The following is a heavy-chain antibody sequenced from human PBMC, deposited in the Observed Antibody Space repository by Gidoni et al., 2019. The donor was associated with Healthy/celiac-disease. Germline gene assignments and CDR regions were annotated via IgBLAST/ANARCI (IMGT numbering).Heavy chain of an antibody. V-gene: IGHV3-7*03. CDR2: RKQDGIEK. Sequence: EVQLVESGGGLVQPGGSLRLSCAASGFTFSSYWMSWVRQAPGKGLGWVANRKQDGIEKYYVDSVKGRFTISRDNAKNSLYLQMNSLRAEDTAVYYCARDDHVPPYYYDSSGYGPYYYGMDVWGQGTTVTVSS. D-gene: IGHD3-22*01. CDR1: GFTFSSYW. CDR3: ARDDHVPPYYYDSSGYGPYYYGMDV. J-gene: IGHJ6*02.